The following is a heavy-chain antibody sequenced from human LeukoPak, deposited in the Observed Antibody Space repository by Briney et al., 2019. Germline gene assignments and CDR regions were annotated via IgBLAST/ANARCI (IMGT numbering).Heavy chain of an antibody. CDR2: IKQDGSQK. J-gene: IGHJ4*02. Sequence: GGSLRLSCAASGFTFSSYWMNWVRQAPGKGLEWVANIKQDGSQKYYVDSVKGRFTISRDNAKNPLYLQMNSLRAEDTAVYYSVRSVDYWGQGTLVTVSS. CDR3: VRSVDY. D-gene: IGHD2-8*01. V-gene: IGHV3-7*01. CDR1: GFTFSSYW.